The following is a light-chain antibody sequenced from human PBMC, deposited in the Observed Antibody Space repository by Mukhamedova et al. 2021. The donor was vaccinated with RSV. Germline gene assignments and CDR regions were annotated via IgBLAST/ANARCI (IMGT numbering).Light chain of an antibody. J-gene: IGKJ1*01. CDR1: QSISTW. V-gene: IGKV1-5*03. Sequence: SQSISTWLAWYQQKPGKASKLLIYTASTLESGVPSRFSGSGSGTEFTLTISSLQPDDFAIYYCQQYENYSWTFGQGTKVEIK. CDR2: TAS. CDR3: QQYENYSWT.